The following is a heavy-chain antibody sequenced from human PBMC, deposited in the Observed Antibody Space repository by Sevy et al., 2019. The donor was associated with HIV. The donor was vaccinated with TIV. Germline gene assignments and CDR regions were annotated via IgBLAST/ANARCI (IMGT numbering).Heavy chain of an antibody. D-gene: IGHD6-19*01. Sequence: GGSLRLSCAASGFTFSSYAMHWVRQAPGKGLEWVAVISYDGSNKYYADSVKGRFTISRDNSKNTLYLQMNSLRAEDTAVYYCARDRVSSGWRLAPPDWYFDLWGRDTLVTVSS. CDR2: ISYDGSNK. CDR3: ARDRVSSGWRLAPPDWYFDL. J-gene: IGHJ2*01. CDR1: GFTFSSYA. V-gene: IGHV3-30-3*01.